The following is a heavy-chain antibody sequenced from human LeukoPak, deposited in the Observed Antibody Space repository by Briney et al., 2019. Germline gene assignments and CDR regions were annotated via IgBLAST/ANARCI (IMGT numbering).Heavy chain of an antibody. CDR2: IYSGGST. V-gene: IGHV3-53*01. D-gene: IGHD3-22*01. Sequence: PGGSLRLSCAASRFTVSSNYMSWVRQAPGKGLELVSVIYSGGSTYYADSVKGRFTISRDNSKNTLYLQMNSLSAQDTAVDYCARYSGNDSSGYYRYYFDYWGQGTLVTVSS. J-gene: IGHJ4*02. CDR1: RFTVSSNY. CDR3: ARYSGNDSSGYYRYYFDY.